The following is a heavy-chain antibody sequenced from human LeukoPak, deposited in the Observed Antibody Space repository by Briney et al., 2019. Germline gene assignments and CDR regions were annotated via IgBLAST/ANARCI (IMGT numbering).Heavy chain of an antibody. CDR3: ARGLPKPRGTPRRKYNWFDP. V-gene: IGHV4-39*07. J-gene: IGHJ5*02. CDR2: IYESGSP. CDR1: RGSITGSSSY. D-gene: IGHD3-16*01. Sequence: PSETLSLTCTVCRGSITGSSSYWGWLRQPPGKGPEWIASIYESGSPYYNPSLKSRVTISVDTSKNQFSLKLSSVTAADTAVYYCARGLPKPRGTPRRKYNWFDPWGQGTLVTVSS.